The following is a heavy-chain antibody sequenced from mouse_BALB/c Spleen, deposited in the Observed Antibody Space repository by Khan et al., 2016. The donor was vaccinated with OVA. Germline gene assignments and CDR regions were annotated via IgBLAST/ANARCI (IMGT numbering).Heavy chain of an antibody. CDR2: ISSGGDYT. V-gene: IGHV5-6*01. D-gene: IGHD4-1*01. CDR1: GFTFSSYS. J-gene: IGHJ3*01. CDR3: ADHVTGLFDY. Sequence: EVQRVESGGDLVKPGGSLKLSCAASGFTFSSYSMSWVRQTPDKRLEWVASISSGGDYTYYPDSVKGRFTISRDNAKNTLYLQMSDLKSEDTAIYDCADHVTGLFDYWGQGTLVNVSA.